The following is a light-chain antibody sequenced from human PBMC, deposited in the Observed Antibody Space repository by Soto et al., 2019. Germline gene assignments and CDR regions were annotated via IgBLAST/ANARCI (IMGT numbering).Light chain of an antibody. V-gene: IGLV2-14*01. CDR3: SSYTTGGSYV. J-gene: IGLJ1*01. Sequence: QSVLTQPASVSGSPGLSIAISCTGTSSDVGGYNSVSWYQQHPGKAPNLMIYDVSNRPSGVSNRFSGSKSANTASLTISGLQAEDEGDYYCSSYTTGGSYVFGTGTKLTVL. CDR1: SSDVGGYNS. CDR2: DVS.